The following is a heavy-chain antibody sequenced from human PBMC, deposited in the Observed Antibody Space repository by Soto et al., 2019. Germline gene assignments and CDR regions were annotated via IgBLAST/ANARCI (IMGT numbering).Heavy chain of an antibody. V-gene: IGHV3-33*01. D-gene: IGHD4-4*01. J-gene: IGHJ6*02. CDR2: IWYDGSNK. CDR1: GFTFSSYA. CDR3: ARDRYSNYVGQIYYYYYGMDV. Sequence: GGSLRLSCAASGFTFSSYAMHWVRQGPGKGLEWVAVIWYDGSNKYYADSLKGRFTISRDNSKNTLYLQMNSLRAEDTAVYYCARDRYSNYVGQIYYYYYGMDVWGQGTTVTAP.